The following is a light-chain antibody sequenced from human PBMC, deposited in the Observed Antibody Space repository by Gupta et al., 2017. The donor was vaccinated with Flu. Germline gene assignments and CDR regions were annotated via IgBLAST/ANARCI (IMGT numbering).Light chain of an antibody. CDR1: NIGSKS. V-gene: IGLV3-21*02. CDR3: QVWDSSSDHVV. CDR2: DDS. J-gene: IGLJ2*01. Sequence: SYVLTQPTPVSVAPGQTARITSGGNNIGSKSVHWYQQKPGQAPVLVVYDDSDRPSGIPERFSGSNSGNTATLTISRVEAGDEADYYCQVWDSSSDHVVFGGGTKLTVL.